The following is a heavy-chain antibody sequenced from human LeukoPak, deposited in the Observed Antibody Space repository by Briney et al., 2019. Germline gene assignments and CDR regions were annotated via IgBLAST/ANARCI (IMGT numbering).Heavy chain of an antibody. V-gene: IGHV1-69*13. CDR3: ARASLVVADSSGYYY. CDR1: GGTFSSYA. J-gene: IGHJ4*02. CDR2: IIPIFGTA. D-gene: IGHD3-22*01. Sequence: VASVKVSCKASGGTFSSYAISWVRQAPGQGLEWMGGIIPIFGTANYAQKFQGRVTITADESTSTAYMELSSLRSEDTAVYYCARASLVVADSSGYYYWGQGTLVTVSS.